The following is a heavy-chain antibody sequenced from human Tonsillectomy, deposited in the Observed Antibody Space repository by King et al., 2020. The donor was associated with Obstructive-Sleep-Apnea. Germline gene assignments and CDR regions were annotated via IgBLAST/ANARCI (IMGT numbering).Heavy chain of an antibody. V-gene: IGHV3-7*01. CDR1: GFTFSSYW. CDR3: AGVYWVVTPLSHMDV. D-gene: IGHD3-22*01. Sequence: VQLVESGGGLVQPGGSLRLSCAASGFTFSSYWMSWVRQAPGKGLEWVANIKQDGSEKYYVDSVKGRFTISRDNAKNSLYLQMNSLRAEDTAVYYCAGVYWVVTPLSHMDVWGHGTTVTVSS. J-gene: IGHJ6*02. CDR2: IKQDGSEK.